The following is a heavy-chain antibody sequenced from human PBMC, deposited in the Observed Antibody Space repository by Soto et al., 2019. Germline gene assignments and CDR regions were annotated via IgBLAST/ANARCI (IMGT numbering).Heavy chain of an antibody. Sequence: PSETLSLTCAVYGGSFSGYYWSWIRQPPGKGLEWIGEINHSGSTNYNPSLKSRVTISVDTSKNQFSLKLSSVTAADTAVYYCARGAYSYSSSWYYYYYGMDVWGQGTTVTVSS. V-gene: IGHV4-34*01. J-gene: IGHJ6*02. CDR1: GGSFSGYY. D-gene: IGHD6-13*01. CDR2: INHSGST. CDR3: ARGAYSYSSSWYYYYYGMDV.